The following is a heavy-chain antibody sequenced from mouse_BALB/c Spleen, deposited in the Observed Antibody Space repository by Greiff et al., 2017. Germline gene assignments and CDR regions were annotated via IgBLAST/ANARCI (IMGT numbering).Heavy chain of an antibody. CDR2: INSNGGST. J-gene: IGHJ2*01. V-gene: IGHV5-6-2*01. CDR1: GFTFSSYY. Sequence: EVQLVESGGGLVKLGGSLKLSCAASGFTFSSYYMSWVRQTPEKRLELVAAINSNGGSTYYPDTVKGRFTISRDNAKNTLYLQMSSLKSEDTALYYCARGLITTVVGGYFDYWGQGTTLTVSS. CDR3: ARGLITTVVGGYFDY. D-gene: IGHD1-1*01.